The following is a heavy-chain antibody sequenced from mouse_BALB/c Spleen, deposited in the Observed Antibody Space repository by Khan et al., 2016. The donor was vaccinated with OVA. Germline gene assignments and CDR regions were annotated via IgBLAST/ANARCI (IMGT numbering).Heavy chain of an antibody. Sequence: VQLQQSGPELVKPGGSMKISCKASGDSFTGYTMNWMKQSHGKNLEWIGLINPYNGGTSYNQKFKGKATLTVDKSSSTAYMELLSLTSEDSAVYYCASSASYGNYVEAWFAYWGQGTLVTVSA. CDR2: INPYNGGT. CDR1: GDSFTGYT. J-gene: IGHJ3*01. V-gene: IGHV1-18*01. D-gene: IGHD2-10*01. CDR3: ASSASYGNYVEAWFAY.